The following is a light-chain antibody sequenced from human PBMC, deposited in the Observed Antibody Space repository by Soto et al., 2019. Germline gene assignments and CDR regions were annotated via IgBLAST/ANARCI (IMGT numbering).Light chain of an antibody. J-gene: IGKJ2*01. Sequence: EIVMTQSPATLSVSPGETTRLSCRASQSINSDVAWYQQKVGQTPRLLIHGASTRATGIAARFSGSGSGTEFTLTISGLQSEDFATYYCQQYSQWPPYTFGQGTKVDIK. V-gene: IGKV3D-15*01. CDR1: QSINSD. CDR3: QQYSQWPPYT. CDR2: GAS.